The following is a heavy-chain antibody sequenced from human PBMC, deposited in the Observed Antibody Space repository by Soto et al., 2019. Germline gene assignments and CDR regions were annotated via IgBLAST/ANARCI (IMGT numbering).Heavy chain of an antibody. V-gene: IGHV3-7*03. Sequence: PGGSLRLSCAASGFTFSDYWMSWVRQAPGKGLEWVGSINQDGSGGYYVDSLKGRFTISRDNAKNSLSLQMNNLRAEDTAVYYCASRGCAGIHFASWGQGTLVTVSS. CDR3: ASRGCAGIHFAS. J-gene: IGHJ4*02. D-gene: IGHD6-19*01. CDR1: GFTFSDYW. CDR2: INQDGSGG.